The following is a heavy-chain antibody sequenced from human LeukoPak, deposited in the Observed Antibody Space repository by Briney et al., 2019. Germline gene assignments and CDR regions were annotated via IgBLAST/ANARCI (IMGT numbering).Heavy chain of an antibody. J-gene: IGHJ4*02. Sequence: PSETLSLTCAVSGGSISSGGYSWSWIRQPPGKGLEWIGYIYHSGSTYYNPSLKSRVTISVDRSKNQFSLKLSSVTAADTAVYYCARGGSGSYFDYWGQGTLVTVSS. CDR1: GGSISSGGYS. CDR2: IYHSGST. D-gene: IGHD1-26*01. V-gene: IGHV4-30-2*01. CDR3: ARGGSGSYFDY.